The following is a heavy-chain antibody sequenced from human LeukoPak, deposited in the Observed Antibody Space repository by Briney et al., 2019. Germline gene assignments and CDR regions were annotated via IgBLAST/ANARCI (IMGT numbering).Heavy chain of an antibody. Sequence: GGSLRLSCAASGFSFSSYYMTWVRQAPGKGLEWVANIKEDGSEKYYVDSVKGRFTISRDNAKNSLYLQINSLRAEDTAVYYCARQRVRWRGPGDGMDVWGQGTTVTVSS. J-gene: IGHJ6*02. CDR1: GFSFSSYY. CDR2: IKEDGSEK. CDR3: ARQRVRWRGPGDGMDV. V-gene: IGHV3-7*03. D-gene: IGHD4-23*01.